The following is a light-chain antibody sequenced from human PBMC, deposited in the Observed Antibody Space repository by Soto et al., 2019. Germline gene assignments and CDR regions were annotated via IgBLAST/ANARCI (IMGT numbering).Light chain of an antibody. V-gene: IGKV3-20*01. CDR3: KQYGSSPGT. CDR2: GAS. CDR1: QSVSSSY. Sequence: EIVLTQSPGTLSLSPGERATLSCRASQSVSSSYLAWYQQKPGQAPRLLIYGASSRATGIPDRFSGSGSGTDVTLTISRLEPEDFAVYYCKQYGSSPGTFGQGTKVEIK. J-gene: IGKJ1*01.